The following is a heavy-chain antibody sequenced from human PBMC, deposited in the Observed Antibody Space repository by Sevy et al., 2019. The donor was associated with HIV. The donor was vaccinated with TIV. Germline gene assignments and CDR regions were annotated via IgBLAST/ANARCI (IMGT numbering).Heavy chain of an antibody. V-gene: IGHV1-8*01. CDR1: GYTFSNND. J-gene: IGHJ2*01. Sequence: ASVKVSCKASGYTFSNNDINWVRQAPGQGLEWMGWMNPNSGNTGYGQKFQGRVIMTRDTSINTAYMELSSLTSGDTGVYYCAIGLSFYYVKRCHWVNWYFDLWGRGTLVTVSS. D-gene: IGHD3-10*02. CDR3: AIGLSFYYVKRCHWVNWYFDL. CDR2: MNPNSGNT.